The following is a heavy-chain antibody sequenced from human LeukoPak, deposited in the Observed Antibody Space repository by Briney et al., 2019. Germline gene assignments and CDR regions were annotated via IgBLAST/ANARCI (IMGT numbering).Heavy chain of an antibody. CDR3: ARNQYYESSGYYCRQGAFDI. V-gene: IGHV1-69*04. J-gene: IGHJ3*02. CDR1: GGTFSSYV. D-gene: IGHD3-22*01. CDR2: IYPIFGIA. Sequence: ASVKVSCMASGGTFSSYVISWVRQAPGQGLEWMGRIYPIFGIANYAQKLRGRVTLTPDKSTRTPYMELSSMRSEDTAVYCCARNQYYESSGYYCRQGAFDIWGQGTMVTVSS.